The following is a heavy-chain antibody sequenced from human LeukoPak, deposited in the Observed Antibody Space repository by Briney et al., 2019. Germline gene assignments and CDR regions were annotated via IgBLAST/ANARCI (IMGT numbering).Heavy chain of an antibody. J-gene: IGHJ3*02. CDR2: IRYDGSNK. Sequence: PGGSLRLSCAASGFTFSSYGIHWVRQAPGKGLEWVAFIRYDGSNKYYADSVKGRFTISRDNSKNTLYLQMNSLRAEDTAVYYCARDSGNYLDAFDIWGQGTMVTVSS. D-gene: IGHD1-7*01. CDR1: GFTFSSYG. V-gene: IGHV3-30*02. CDR3: ARDSGNYLDAFDI.